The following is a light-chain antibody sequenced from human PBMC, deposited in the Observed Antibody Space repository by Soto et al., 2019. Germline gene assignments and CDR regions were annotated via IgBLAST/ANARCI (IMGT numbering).Light chain of an antibody. CDR2: GAS. V-gene: IGKV3-15*01. CDR1: QSVSSN. CDR3: QNYNSCPPWT. Sequence: EIVMTQSPATLSVSPGERATLSCRASQSVSSNLAWYQQKPGQAPRLLIYGASTRATGIPARFSGSGSGTDITLIISSLQTEDFAVYYCQNYNSCPPWTFGQGTKVQLK. J-gene: IGKJ1*01.